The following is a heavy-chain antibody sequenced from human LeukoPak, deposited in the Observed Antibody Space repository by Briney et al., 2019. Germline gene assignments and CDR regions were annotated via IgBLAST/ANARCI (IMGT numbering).Heavy chain of an antibody. Sequence: GGSLRLSCAASGFTFSDYYMSWIRQAPGKGLEWVSAVSGSSVSTYYADSVKGRFTISRDNSKNTLYLQMNSLRAEDTAVYYCAKTVSSGYSAMFDYWGQGTLVTVSS. D-gene: IGHD3-22*01. CDR2: VSGSSVST. CDR3: AKTVSSGYSAMFDY. CDR1: GFTFSDYY. J-gene: IGHJ4*02. V-gene: IGHV3-23*01.